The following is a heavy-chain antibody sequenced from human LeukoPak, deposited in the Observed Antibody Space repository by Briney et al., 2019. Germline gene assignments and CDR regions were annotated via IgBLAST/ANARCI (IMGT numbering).Heavy chain of an antibody. CDR2: INPSGGST. Sequence: ASVKVSCKASGYTFTSYYMHWVRQAPGQGLEWMGIINPSGGSTSYAQKLQGRVTMTTDTSTSTAYMELRSLRSDDTAVYYCARVVAAMRRAFDIWGQGTMVTVSS. V-gene: IGHV1-46*01. J-gene: IGHJ3*02. CDR1: GYTFTSYY. CDR3: ARVVAAMRRAFDI. D-gene: IGHD6-13*01.